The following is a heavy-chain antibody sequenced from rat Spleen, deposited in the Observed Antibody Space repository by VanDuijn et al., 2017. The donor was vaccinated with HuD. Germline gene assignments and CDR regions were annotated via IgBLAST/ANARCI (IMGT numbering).Heavy chain of an antibody. Sequence: EVQLVESGGGLVQPGRSLKLSCAASGFTLSDYVMHWIRQAPTKGLEWVTSISPSGATTNYRDSVKGRFPIPRDNARGTLYLQMDSLRSEDTATYYCARVGTRVSRFAYWGQGTLVTVSS. D-gene: IGHD1-4*01. V-gene: IGHV5-19*01. J-gene: IGHJ3*01. CDR3: ARVGTRVSRFAY. CDR1: GFTLSDYV. CDR2: ISPSGATT.